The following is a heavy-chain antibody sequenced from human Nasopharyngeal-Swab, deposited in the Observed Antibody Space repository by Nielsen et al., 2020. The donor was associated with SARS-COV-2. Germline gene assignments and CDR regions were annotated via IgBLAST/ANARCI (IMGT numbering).Heavy chain of an antibody. D-gene: IGHD5-12*01. CDR3: ARVAGASGYDFSG. J-gene: IGHJ4*02. CDR2: IIPIFGTA. CDR1: GGTFSSYA. V-gene: IGHV1-69*13. Sequence: SVKVSCKASGGTFSSYAISWVRQAPGQGLEWMGGIIPIFGTANYAQKFQGRVTITADESTSTAYMELSSLGSEDTAVYYCARVAGASGYDFSGWGQGTLVTVSS.